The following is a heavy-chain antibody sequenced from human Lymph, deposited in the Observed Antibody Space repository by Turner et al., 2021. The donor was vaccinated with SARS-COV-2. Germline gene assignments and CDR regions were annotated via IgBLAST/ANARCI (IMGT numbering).Heavy chain of an antibody. CDR3: AKNEMAMIVVVITLFDY. J-gene: IGHJ4*02. CDR1: GFTFSSYA. Sequence: EVQLLESGGGLVQPGGSLRLSCAASGFTFSSYAMSWVCQAPGKGLEWVSTISGSGGSTYYADSGKGRFTISRDNSKNTLYLQMNSLRAEDTAVYYCAKNEMAMIVVVITLFDYWGQGTLVTVSS. V-gene: IGHV3-23*01. CDR2: ISGSGGST. D-gene: IGHD3-22*01.